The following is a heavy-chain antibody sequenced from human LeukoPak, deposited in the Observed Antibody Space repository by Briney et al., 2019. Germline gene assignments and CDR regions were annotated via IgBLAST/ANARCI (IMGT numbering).Heavy chain of an antibody. Sequence: GGSLRLSCAASGFTFSSYGMHWVRQAPGKGREWVAFIRYDGSNKYYADSVKGRFTISRDNSKNTLYLQMNSLRAEDTAVYYCAGRRGSSWYGPRNNWLDPWGQGTLVTVSS. CDR2: IRYDGSNK. CDR1: GFTFSSYG. J-gene: IGHJ5*02. D-gene: IGHD6-13*01. V-gene: IGHV3-30*02. CDR3: AGRRGSSWYGPRNNWLDP.